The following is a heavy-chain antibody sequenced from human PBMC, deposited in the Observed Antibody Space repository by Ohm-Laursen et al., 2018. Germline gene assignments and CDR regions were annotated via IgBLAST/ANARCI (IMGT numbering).Heavy chain of an antibody. CDR3: ARDLAYYYDSSGYLDAFDI. D-gene: IGHD3-22*01. V-gene: IGHV3-7*03. CDR1: GFSFSSYW. J-gene: IGHJ3*02. Sequence: SLRLSCTASGFSFSSYWMAWVRQTPGKGLEWVANINRDGGSESYVDSVQGRFTISRDNSKNTLYLQMNSLRAEDTAVYYCARDLAYYYDSSGYLDAFDIWGQGTMVTVSS. CDR2: INRDGGSE.